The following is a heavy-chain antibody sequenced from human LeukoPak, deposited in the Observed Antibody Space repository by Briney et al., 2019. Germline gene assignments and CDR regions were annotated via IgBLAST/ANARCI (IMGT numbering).Heavy chain of an antibody. CDR3: ARGTVTTPLDY. CDR1: GFTVSSNY. V-gene: IGHV3-53*01. Sequence: PGGSLRLSCAASGFTVSSNYMSWVRQAPGKGLEWVSVIYSGGSTYYADSVKGRFTIPRDNSKNTLYLQMNSLRAEDTAVYYCARGTVTTPLDYWGQGTLVTVSS. CDR2: IYSGGST. J-gene: IGHJ4*02. D-gene: IGHD4-17*01.